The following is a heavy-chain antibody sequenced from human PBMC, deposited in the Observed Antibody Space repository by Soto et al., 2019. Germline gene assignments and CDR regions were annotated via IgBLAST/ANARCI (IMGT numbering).Heavy chain of an antibody. Sequence: QITLKESGPTLVRPTQTLTLTCTFSGFSLSTRGVGVGWIRQPPGKAREGLGLIYWDADKRYSPSLKSRLTITKDTSKNQVVLTMTNLDPVDTATYYCAHRGSSWQLDYWGQGTLVTVSS. CDR1: GFSLSTRGVG. CDR2: IYWDADK. CDR3: AHRGSSWQLDY. J-gene: IGHJ4*02. D-gene: IGHD6-19*01. V-gene: IGHV2-5*02.